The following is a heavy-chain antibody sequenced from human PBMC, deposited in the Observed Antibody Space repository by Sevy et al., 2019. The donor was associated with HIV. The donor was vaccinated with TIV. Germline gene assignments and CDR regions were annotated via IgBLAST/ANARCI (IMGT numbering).Heavy chain of an antibody. CDR2: ISGSGGST. D-gene: IGHD2-2*02. J-gene: IGHJ5*02. CDR1: GFTFSSYA. V-gene: IGHV3-23*01. CDR3: VKAPPIVVVPAAIPEKYNWFDP. Sequence: GGSLRLSCAASGFTFSSYAMSWVRQAPGKGLEWVSAISGSGGSTYYADSVKGRFTISRDNSKNTLYLQMNSLRAEDTAVYYCVKAPPIVVVPAAIPEKYNWFDPWGQGTLVTVSS.